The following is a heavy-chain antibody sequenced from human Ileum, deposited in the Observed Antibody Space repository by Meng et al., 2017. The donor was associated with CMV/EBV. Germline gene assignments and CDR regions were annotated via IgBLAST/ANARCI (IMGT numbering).Heavy chain of an antibody. CDR2: IKADGSEK. D-gene: IGHD6-25*01. Sequence: GGSLRLSCAASGFTFSNTWMSWVRQAPGMGLAWVANIKADGSEKYYVDSVKGRFTISRDNAKNSVYLQMNSLRAEEPAVYYCVRGGGTAAAWGQGTLVTVSS. CDR3: VRGGGTAAA. J-gene: IGHJ5*02. V-gene: IGHV3-7*04. CDR1: GFTFSNTW.